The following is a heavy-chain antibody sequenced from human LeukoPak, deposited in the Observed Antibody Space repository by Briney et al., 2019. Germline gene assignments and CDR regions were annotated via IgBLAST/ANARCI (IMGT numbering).Heavy chain of an antibody. V-gene: IGHV3-9*01. CDR2: ISWNSGSI. CDR3: AKETTYYYGSGSYYGWFDP. Sequence: GGSLRLSCAASGFTFDDYAMHWVRQAPGKGLEWVSGISWNSGSIGYADSVKGRFTISRDNAKNSLYLQMNSLRAEDTALYYCAKETTYYYGSGSYYGWFDPWGQGTLVTVSS. CDR1: GFTFDDYA. D-gene: IGHD3-10*01. J-gene: IGHJ5*02.